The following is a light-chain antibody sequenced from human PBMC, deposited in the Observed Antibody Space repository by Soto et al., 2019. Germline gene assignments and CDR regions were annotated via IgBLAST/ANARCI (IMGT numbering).Light chain of an antibody. Sequence: EIVLTQSPATLSLSPGGIATLSCRASQSVRNYLAWYQQNPCQAPRLLIYDASNRATGIPARFRGSGSGTDFTLSITSLEPEDIAVYYCQQRSSWPLTFGGGTKV. CDR2: DAS. CDR3: QQRSSWPLT. V-gene: IGKV3-11*01. J-gene: IGKJ4*01. CDR1: QSVRNY.